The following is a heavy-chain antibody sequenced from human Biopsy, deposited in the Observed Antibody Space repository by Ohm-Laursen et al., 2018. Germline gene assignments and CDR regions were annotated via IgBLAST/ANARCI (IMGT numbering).Heavy chain of an antibody. CDR3: ARHPTGFWFDP. CDR2: IYNTETT. Sequence: SETLSLTCTVSGGSIGSSTTYYWAWLRQPPGKGLERIGSIYNTETTFYNPSLKSRVTISVDTSTNQFSLKVSSVTAADTALYFCARHPTGFWFDPWGHGTLVTVSS. V-gene: IGHV4-39*01. J-gene: IGHJ5*02. CDR1: GGSIGSSTTYY.